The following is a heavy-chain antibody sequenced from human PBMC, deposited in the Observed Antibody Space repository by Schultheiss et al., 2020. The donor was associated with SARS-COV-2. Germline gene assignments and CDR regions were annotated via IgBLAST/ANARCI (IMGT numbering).Heavy chain of an antibody. D-gene: IGHD3-16*01. CDR3: ARDYENGVFDY. CDR2: IWYDGSNK. J-gene: IGHJ4*02. V-gene: IGHV3-33*01. Sequence: GGSLRLSCAASGFTFSNYAMHWVRQAPGKGLEWVAVIWYDGSNKYYTDSVKGRFTISRDNSKNTLNLQMNSLRAEDTAIYFCARDYENGVFDYWGQGTLVTVSS. CDR1: GFTFSNYA.